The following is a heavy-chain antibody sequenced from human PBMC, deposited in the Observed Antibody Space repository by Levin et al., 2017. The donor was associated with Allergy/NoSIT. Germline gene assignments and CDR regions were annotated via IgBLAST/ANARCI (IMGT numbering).Heavy chain of an antibody. CDR1: GFTFSSYG. V-gene: IGHV3-30*18. Sequence: GGSLRLSCAASGFTFSSYGMHWVRQAPGKGLEWVALISYDGSNKYYADSVKGRFTISRDNSKNTLYLQMNSLRAEDTAVYYCAKDRGYTYGYPDYWGQGTLVTVSS. D-gene: IGHD5-18*01. CDR3: AKDRGYTYGYPDY. CDR2: ISYDGSNK. J-gene: IGHJ4*02.